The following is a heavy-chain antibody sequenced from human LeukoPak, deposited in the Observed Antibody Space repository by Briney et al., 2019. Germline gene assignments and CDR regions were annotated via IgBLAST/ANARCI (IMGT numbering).Heavy chain of an antibody. CDR2: ICPDGSVV. CDR3: VRDLREADH. D-gene: IGHD3-10*01. Sequence: PGGSLRLSCVAYGFTFSAYCMHWVRQGPEKGLEWVSRICPDGSVVNHADSVKGRFTTSRDNAKNTVFLQMNSLRVDDTAVYYCVRDLREADHWGLGTLVTVSS. J-gene: IGHJ4*02. CDR1: GFTFSAYC. V-gene: IGHV3-74*01.